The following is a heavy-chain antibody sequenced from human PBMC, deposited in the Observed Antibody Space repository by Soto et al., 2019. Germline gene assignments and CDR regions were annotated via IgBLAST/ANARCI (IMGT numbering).Heavy chain of an antibody. CDR3: ARRARPDFYYMDV. V-gene: IGHV3-64*01. J-gene: IGHJ6*03. CDR1: EFSLSGYA. Sequence: EVQLVESGGGLAQPGGSLRLSCAASEFSLSGYAMDWVRQAPGKGMEYVSGISTNGVGTYYANSVQGRFTISRDNSKNTVYLQMGRLRPEDMAVYYCARRARPDFYYMDVWGKGTTVTVSS. D-gene: IGHD6-6*01. CDR2: ISTNGVGT.